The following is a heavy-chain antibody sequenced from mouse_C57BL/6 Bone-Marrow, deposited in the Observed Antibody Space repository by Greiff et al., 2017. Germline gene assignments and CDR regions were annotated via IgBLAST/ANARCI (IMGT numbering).Heavy chain of an antibody. CDR1: GFTFSSYA. CDR3: TRDRNYGSSPWFAY. Sequence: EVKLVESGAGSVKPGGSLKLSCAASGFTFSSYAMSWVRQTPEKGLEWVAYISSGGDYIYYADTVKGRFTIAIDNARNTLYLQMSSLKSEDTAMYYCTRDRNYGSSPWFAYWGQGTLVTVSA. J-gene: IGHJ3*01. V-gene: IGHV5-9-1*02. CDR2: ISSGGDYI. D-gene: IGHD1-1*01.